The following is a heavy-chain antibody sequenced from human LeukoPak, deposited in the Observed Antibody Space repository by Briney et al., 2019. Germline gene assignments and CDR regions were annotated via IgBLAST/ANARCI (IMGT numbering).Heavy chain of an antibody. CDR2: ISSSGSTI. V-gene: IGHV3-11*01. Sequence: PGGSLRLSCAASGFTFSDYYMSWIRQAPGKGLEWVSYISSSGSTIYYADSVKGRVTISRDDAKNSLYLQMNSLRGEDTAVYYCARLPPLLWFGWDYWGQGTLVTVSS. CDR1: GFTFSDYY. J-gene: IGHJ4*02. D-gene: IGHD3-10*01. CDR3: ARLPPLLWFGWDY.